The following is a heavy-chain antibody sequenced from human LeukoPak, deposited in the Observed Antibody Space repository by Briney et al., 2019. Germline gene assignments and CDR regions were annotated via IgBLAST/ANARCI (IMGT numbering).Heavy chain of an antibody. Sequence: GESLKISCKGSGYSFTSYYMHWVRQAPGQGLEWMGIINPSGGSTSYAQKFQGRVTITTDESTSTAYMELSSLRSEDTAVYYCARAYCSGGSCYFYSGPGFDPWGQGTLVTVSS. CDR1: GYSFTSYY. D-gene: IGHD2-15*01. CDR3: ARAYCSGGSCYFYSGPGFDP. CDR2: INPSGGST. J-gene: IGHJ5*02. V-gene: IGHV1-46*01.